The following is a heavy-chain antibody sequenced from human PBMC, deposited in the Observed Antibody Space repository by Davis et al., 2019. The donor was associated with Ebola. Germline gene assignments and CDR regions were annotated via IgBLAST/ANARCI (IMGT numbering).Heavy chain of an antibody. CDR1: GFTFSDYY. D-gene: IGHD2/OR15-2a*01. J-gene: IGHJ3*02. CDR3: ASLNISFDAFDI. CDR2: ISSSGSTI. V-gene: IGHV3-11*01. Sequence: GESLKISCAASGFTFSDYYMSWIRQAPGKGLEWVSYISSSGSTIYYADSVKGRFTISRDNAKNSLYLQMNSLRAEDTAVYYCASLNISFDAFDIWGQGTMVTVSS.